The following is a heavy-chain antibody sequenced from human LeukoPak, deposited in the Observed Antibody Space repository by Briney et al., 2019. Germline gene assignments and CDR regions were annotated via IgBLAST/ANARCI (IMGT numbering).Heavy chain of an antibody. CDR3: AKVGGTYDADYFDY. CDR2: ISGGGGST. CDR1: GFTFSNYA. V-gene: IGHV3-23*01. J-gene: IGHJ4*02. Sequence: GGSLRLSCAASGFTFSNYAVSWVRQAPGKGLEWVSGISGGGGSTYYADSVKGRFTISRDNSKNTLYLQMNSPRAGDTAVYYCAKVGGTYDADYFDYWGQGTLVTVSS. D-gene: IGHD1-26*01.